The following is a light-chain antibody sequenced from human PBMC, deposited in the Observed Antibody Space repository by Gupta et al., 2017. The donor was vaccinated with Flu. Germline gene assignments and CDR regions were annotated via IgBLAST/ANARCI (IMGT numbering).Light chain of an antibody. J-gene: IGLJ1*01. CDR3: SSHAGSITWV. CDR2: EVT. Sequence: SAPTQPRSVSGSPGPSVTISCTGTTNDVGSYNLVSWHVQPPVKAHKLILYEVTKRTAGVPDRFSGTKSGNTASLTISGLQADDGADYYCSSHAGSITWVFGTGTTVTVL. V-gene: IGLV2-11*01. CDR1: TNDVGSYNL.